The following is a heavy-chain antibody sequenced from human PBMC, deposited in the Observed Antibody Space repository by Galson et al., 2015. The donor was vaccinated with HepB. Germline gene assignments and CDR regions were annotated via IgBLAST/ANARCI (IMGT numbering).Heavy chain of an antibody. CDR1: GFIFSEHY. V-gene: IGHV3-72*01. J-gene: IGHJ4*02. Sequence: SLRLSCATAGFIFSEHYIDWVRQAPGKGLEWVGRSRNKARSYSTEYAASVKGRFTISRDHSKNSVSLQMNRPRTEDTAVYFCARTSVYAHSVYADFEYWGQGTLVTVSS. CDR3: ARTSVYAHSVYADFEY. D-gene: IGHD5/OR15-5a*01. CDR2: SRNKARSYST.